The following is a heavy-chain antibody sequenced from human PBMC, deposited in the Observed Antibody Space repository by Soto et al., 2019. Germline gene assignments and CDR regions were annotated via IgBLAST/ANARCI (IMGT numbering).Heavy chain of an antibody. Sequence: GGSLRLSCAASGFTFSSYAMSWVRQAPGKGLEWVSAISGSGGSTYYADSVKGRFTISRDNSKNTLYLQMNSLRAEDTAVYYCAKDRGQLDYYYGMDVWGQGTTVTVSS. D-gene: IGHD3-10*01. CDR2: ISGSGGST. V-gene: IGHV3-23*01. CDR1: GFTFSSYA. J-gene: IGHJ6*02. CDR3: AKDRGQLDYYYGMDV.